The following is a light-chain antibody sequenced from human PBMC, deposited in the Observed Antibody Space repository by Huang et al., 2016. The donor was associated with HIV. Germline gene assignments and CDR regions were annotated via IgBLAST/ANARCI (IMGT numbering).Light chain of an antibody. Sequence: DIQMTQSPSTLSASVGDRVTITCRASQSISNWLAWYQQKPGKAPKILIYKASSLESGVPSRFSGSGSGTEFSFTISSLQPDDFATYYCQQYNSYPWTFGQGTKVEIK. CDR2: KAS. CDR1: QSISNW. V-gene: IGKV1-5*03. CDR3: QQYNSYPWT. J-gene: IGKJ1*01.